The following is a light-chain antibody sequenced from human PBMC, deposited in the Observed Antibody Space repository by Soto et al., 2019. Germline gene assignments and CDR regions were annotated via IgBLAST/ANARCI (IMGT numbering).Light chain of an antibody. Sequence: IVLTQSPGTLSWSTGERATLSCRASQSVGSNFLAWYQQKRGQAPRILIYAASNRASGIPDRFSGSGSGSGFTLTISRLEPEDFAVYYCQQYGSPPWAFGQGTRVEI. J-gene: IGKJ1*01. V-gene: IGKV3-20*01. CDR2: AAS. CDR1: QSVGSNF. CDR3: QQYGSPPWA.